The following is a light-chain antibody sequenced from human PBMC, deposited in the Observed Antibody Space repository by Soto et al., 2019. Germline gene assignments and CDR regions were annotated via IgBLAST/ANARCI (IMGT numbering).Light chain of an antibody. V-gene: IGLV2-11*01. CDR3: CPYAGTYSYV. CDR2: DVS. J-gene: IGLJ1*01. CDR1: SSDVGAYNY. Sequence: QSVLTQPRSVSGSPGQSVTISCPGTSSDVGAYNYVSWYQQHSGKAPKFMIYDVSKRPSGVPDRFSGSKSGNTASLTISGLQAEDEADYYCCPYAGTYSYVFGTGTKVTVL.